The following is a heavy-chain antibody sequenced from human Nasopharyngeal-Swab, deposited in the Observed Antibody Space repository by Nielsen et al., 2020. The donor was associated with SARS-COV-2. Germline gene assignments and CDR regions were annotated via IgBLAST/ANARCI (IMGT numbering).Heavy chain of an antibody. J-gene: IGHJ4*02. CDR3: AKDFRHNYDYWSGYFTN. V-gene: IGHV3-23*01. Sequence: GESLKISCVASGFTFSSCAMTWVRQAPGKGLQWVSTISGSGHRTYYADSVKGRFTISRDNSQNTLYLQMNSLGAEDTAVYYCAKDFRHNYDYWSGYFTNWGQGTLVTVSS. D-gene: IGHD3-3*01. CDR1: GFTFSSCA. CDR2: ISGSGHRT.